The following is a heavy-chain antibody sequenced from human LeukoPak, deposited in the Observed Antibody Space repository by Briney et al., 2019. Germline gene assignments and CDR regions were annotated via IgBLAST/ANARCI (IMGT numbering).Heavy chain of an antibody. Sequence: GGSLRLSCAASGFTLSGYWMTWLRQAPGKGLEWVANIKHDGSQKYYVDSVKGRFTVSRDNAKDSLYLQMNSLSAEDTAVYYCARDSPEPGLFFDYWGQGTLVTVSA. CDR3: ARDSPEPGLFFDY. CDR2: IKHDGSQK. V-gene: IGHV3-7*04. J-gene: IGHJ4*02. CDR1: GFTLSGYW. D-gene: IGHD1-14*01.